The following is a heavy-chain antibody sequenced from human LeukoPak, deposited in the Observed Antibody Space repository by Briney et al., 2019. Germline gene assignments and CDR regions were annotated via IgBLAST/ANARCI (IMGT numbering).Heavy chain of an antibody. CDR3: VREGLYDSGGHYSGGYFEY. J-gene: IGHJ4*02. CDR2: INHLGST. Sequence: SETLSLTRAVDGGSFSGYYCSWIRHPPGKGREWIGEINHLGSTTYNPSLMSRVSISVDRSTNQFSLRLTSVPAADTAVYYCVREGLYDSGGHYSGGYFEYWGQGTLVTVSS. V-gene: IGHV4-34*01. CDR1: GGSFSGYY. D-gene: IGHD3-22*01.